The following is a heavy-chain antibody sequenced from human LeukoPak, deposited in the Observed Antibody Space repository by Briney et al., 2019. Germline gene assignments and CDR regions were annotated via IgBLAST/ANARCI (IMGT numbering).Heavy chain of an antibody. CDR1: GFAFSRYS. CDR3: TRLLLESSPPNDF. V-gene: IGHV3-21*01. CDR2: ISPDSNHI. Sequence: GGSLRLSCAASGFAFSRYSMNWVRQAPGKGLEWVSSISPDSNHIYYADSVRGRFTMSRDDSQNSLHLRMNSLRADDTAVYYGTRLLLESSPPNDFWGQGTLVAVSS. D-gene: IGHD3-3*01. J-gene: IGHJ4*02.